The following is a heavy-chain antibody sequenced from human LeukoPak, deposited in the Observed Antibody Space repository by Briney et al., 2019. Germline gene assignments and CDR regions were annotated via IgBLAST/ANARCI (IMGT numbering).Heavy chain of an antibody. D-gene: IGHD3-16*01. CDR3: AKPAYAGYYYYMDV. CDR2: ISGSGGST. Sequence: PGGSLRLSCAASGFTFSSYAMSWVRQAPGKGLEWVSAISGSGGSTYYADSVKGRFTISRDNSKNTLYLQMNSLRVEDTAVYYCAKPAYAGYYYYMDVWGKGTTVTVS. J-gene: IGHJ6*03. CDR1: GFTFSSYA. V-gene: IGHV3-23*01.